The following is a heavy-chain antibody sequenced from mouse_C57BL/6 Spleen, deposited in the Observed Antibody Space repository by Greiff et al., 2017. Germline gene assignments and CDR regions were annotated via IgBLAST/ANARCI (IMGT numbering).Heavy chain of an antibody. Sequence: QVQLQQSGPGLVQPSQSLSITCTVSGFSLTSYGVHWVRQSPGKGLEWLGVIWSGGSTDYNAAFISRLSISKDNSKSQVFFKMNSLQADDTAIYYCASPIYYGNYVLDAMDYWGQGTSVTVSS. V-gene: IGHV2-2*01. CDR2: IWSGGST. CDR3: ASPIYYGNYVLDAMDY. J-gene: IGHJ4*01. CDR1: GFSLTSYG. D-gene: IGHD2-1*01.